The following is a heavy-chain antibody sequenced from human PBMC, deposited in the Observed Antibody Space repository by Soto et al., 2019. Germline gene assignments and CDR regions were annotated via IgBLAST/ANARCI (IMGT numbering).Heavy chain of an antibody. Sequence: SETLSLTCTVSGGSISSDGYYWSWIRQHPGKGLEWIAYINYSGSTFYNPSLKSRVTTSVDTSQNQFSLKLSSVTAADTATYYCAHRRRIAAAGTVDYWGQGTLVTVSS. V-gene: IGHV4-31*03. CDR3: AHRRRIAAAGTVDY. CDR1: GGSISSDGYY. CDR2: INYSGST. D-gene: IGHD6-13*01. J-gene: IGHJ4*02.